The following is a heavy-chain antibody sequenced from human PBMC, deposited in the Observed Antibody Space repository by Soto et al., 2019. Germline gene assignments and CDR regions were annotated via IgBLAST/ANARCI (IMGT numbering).Heavy chain of an antibody. D-gene: IGHD6-19*01. J-gene: IGHJ4*02. CDR3: ARMAVAGRFDY. V-gene: IGHV3-11*01. CDR2: ISSSGSTI. CDR1: GFTFSDYY. Sequence: VGSLRLSCAASGFTFSDYYMSWIRQAPGKGLEWVSYISSSGSTIYYADSVKGRFTISRDNAKNSLYLQMNSLRAEDTAVYYCARMAVAGRFDYWGQGTLVTVSS.